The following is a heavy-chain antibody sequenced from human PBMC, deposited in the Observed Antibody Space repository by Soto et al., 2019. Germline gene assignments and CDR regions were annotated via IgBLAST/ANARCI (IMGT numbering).Heavy chain of an antibody. D-gene: IGHD3-22*01. Sequence: EVQLEESGGGLIKPGESLTLSCAASDFILSDAWMKWVRQAPGKGLEWVGRIKSKAHGGTTDYAAPLKGRFTILRDDSKNPLYLQMNSLPTEDTAMYYCASYRDSSGLRRYDYWGQGDLVTVSS. V-gene: IGHV3-15*07. CDR1: DFILSDAW. CDR2: IKSKAHGGTT. J-gene: IGHJ4*02. CDR3: ASYRDSSGLRRYDY.